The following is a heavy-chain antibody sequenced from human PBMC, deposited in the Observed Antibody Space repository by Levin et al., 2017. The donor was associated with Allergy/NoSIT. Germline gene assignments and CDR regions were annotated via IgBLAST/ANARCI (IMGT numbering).Heavy chain of an antibody. Sequence: VASVKVSCKASVYTFTSHTMNVMHWVRQAPGQGLEWMGWINTNTGNPTYAQGFIGRFYFSSDSSVNTAYLPIDGLKAEDTAVYYCARGYCSSTTCSERWNFYYYMDVWGSGTTVTVSS. J-gene: IGHJ6*03. V-gene: IGHV7-4-1*01. CDR3: ARGYCSSTTCSERWNFYYYMDV. D-gene: IGHD2-2*01. CDR1: VYTFTSHT. CDR2: INTNTGNP.